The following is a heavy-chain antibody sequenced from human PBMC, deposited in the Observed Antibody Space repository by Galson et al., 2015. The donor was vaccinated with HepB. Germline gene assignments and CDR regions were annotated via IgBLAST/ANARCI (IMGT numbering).Heavy chain of an antibody. J-gene: IGHJ4*02. Sequence: SLRLSCAASGFTFSSYWMSWVRQAPGKGLEWVANIKQDGSEKYYVDSVKGRFTISRDNAKNSLYLQMNSLRAEDTAVYYCASYNPVVKYFDYWGQGTLVTVSS. CDR1: GFTFSSYW. CDR2: IKQDGSEK. V-gene: IGHV3-7*01. CDR3: ASYNPVVKYFDY. D-gene: IGHD2-21*01.